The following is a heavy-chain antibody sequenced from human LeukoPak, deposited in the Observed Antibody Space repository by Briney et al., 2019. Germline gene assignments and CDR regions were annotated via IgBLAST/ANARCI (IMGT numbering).Heavy chain of an antibody. V-gene: IGHV4-39*07. CDR1: GGSISSSTYY. J-gene: IGHJ1*01. CDR3: ARDRYSSSWRYFQH. D-gene: IGHD6-13*01. Sequence: KPSETLSLTCTVSGGSISSSTYYWGWIRQPPGKGLEWIGSIYYSGGTYYNPSLKSRVTISVDTSKNQFSLKLSSLTAADTAVYYCARDRYSSSWRYFQHWGQGTLVTVSS. CDR2: IYYSGGT.